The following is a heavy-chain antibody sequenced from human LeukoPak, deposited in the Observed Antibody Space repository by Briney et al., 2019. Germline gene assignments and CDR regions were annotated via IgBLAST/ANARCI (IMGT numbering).Heavy chain of an antibody. CDR3: ARDNLTGELPPTFDY. V-gene: IGHV1-69*05. Sequence: SVKVSCKASGGTFSSYAISWVRQAPGQGLEWMGGIIPIFGTANYAQKFQGRVTITTDESTSTAYMELRSLRSDDTAVYYCARDNLTGELPPTFDYWGQGTLVTVSS. D-gene: IGHD1-26*01. CDR1: GGTFSSYA. CDR2: IIPIFGTA. J-gene: IGHJ4*02.